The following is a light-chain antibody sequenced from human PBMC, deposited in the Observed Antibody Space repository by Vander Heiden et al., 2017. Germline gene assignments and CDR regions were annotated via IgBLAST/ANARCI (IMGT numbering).Light chain of an antibody. Sequence: SSALTQDPAVSVALGQTVRMTCQGDSLRSYYASWYQQKPGQAPVLVIYGKNNRPSGIPDRFSGSSSGNTASLTITGAQAEDEADYYCNSRDSSGNHLVFGTGTKVTVL. CDR1: SLRSYY. CDR3: NSRDSSGNHLV. CDR2: GKN. J-gene: IGLJ1*01. V-gene: IGLV3-19*01.